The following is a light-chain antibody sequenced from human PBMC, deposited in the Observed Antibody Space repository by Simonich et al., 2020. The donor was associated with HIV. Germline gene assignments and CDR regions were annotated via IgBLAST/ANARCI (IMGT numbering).Light chain of an antibody. CDR3: QTWDTGIQV. Sequence: QLVLTQSPSASASLGASVKLTCTLSSGHSSYAIAWHQQQPEKGPRYLMKLNSDGRHSKGDGIPDRFSGSRSGAERYLTISSLQSEDEADYYCQTWDTGIQVFGGGTKLTVL. V-gene: IGLV4-69*01. CDR1: SGHSSYA. CDR2: LNSDGRH. J-gene: IGLJ3*02.